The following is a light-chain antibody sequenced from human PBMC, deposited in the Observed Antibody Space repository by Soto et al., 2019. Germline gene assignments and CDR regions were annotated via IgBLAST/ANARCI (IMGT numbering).Light chain of an antibody. Sequence: IVMTQSPGTLSVSPGERVTLSCRASQSVSSNLAWYQQRPGQAPRLLIYSVSSRDTDIPARFSGGGSGTEFTLTINSLQTEDFGVYYCQQYNVWPQTFGQGTKVDTK. J-gene: IGKJ1*01. V-gene: IGKV3-15*01. CDR3: QQYNVWPQT. CDR1: QSVSSN. CDR2: SVS.